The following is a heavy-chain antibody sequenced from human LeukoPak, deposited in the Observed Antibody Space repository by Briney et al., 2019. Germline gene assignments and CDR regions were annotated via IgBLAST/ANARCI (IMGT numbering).Heavy chain of an antibody. V-gene: IGHV3-7*03. D-gene: IGHD3-22*01. CDR3: ARGRSSGYFDY. CDR1: GFTFSNYW. CDR2: IKQDGSDK. J-gene: IGHJ4*02. Sequence: PGGSLRLSCAASGFTFSNYWMNWVRQAPGKGLEWVANIKQDGSDKYYVDSVKGRFTISRDNSKNTLYLQMNSLRAEDTAVYYCARGRSSGYFDYWGQGTLVTVSS.